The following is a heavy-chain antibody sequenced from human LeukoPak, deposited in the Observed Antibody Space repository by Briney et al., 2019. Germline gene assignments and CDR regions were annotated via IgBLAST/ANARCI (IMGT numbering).Heavy chain of an antibody. D-gene: IGHD2-15*01. V-gene: IGHV1-18*04. J-gene: IGHJ4*02. CDR3: ARTGCSGGSCYDPWHFDY. Sequence: ASVKVSCKASGYNFIRYGISWVRQAPGQGLEWMGWISGYSGNAEYAQNLQQNLHDRVTITTDTSTSTAYMELRSLRSDDTAVYFCARTGCSGGSCYDPWHFDYWGQGTLVTVSS. CDR1: GYNFIRYG. CDR2: ISGYSGNA.